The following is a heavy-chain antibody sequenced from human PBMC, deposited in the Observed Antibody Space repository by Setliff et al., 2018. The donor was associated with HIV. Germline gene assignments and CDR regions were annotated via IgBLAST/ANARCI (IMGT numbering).Heavy chain of an antibody. CDR2: IYGSGIT. CDR3: ARTRGYTYGYIDY. Sequence: SETLSLTCTVSGGSITNHYWSWIRQPAGKGLEWIGRIYGSGITSYNPSLQHPVTMSVDTSKNQSSLKLSSVTAADTAIYYCARTRGYTYGYIDYWGQGTLVTVS. V-gene: IGHV4-4*07. CDR1: GGSITNHY. J-gene: IGHJ4*02. D-gene: IGHD5-18*01.